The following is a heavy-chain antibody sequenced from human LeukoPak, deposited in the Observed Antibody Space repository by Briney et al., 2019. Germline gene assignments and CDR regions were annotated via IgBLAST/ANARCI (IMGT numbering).Heavy chain of an antibody. D-gene: IGHD2-2*01. CDR3: ARGYCSSTSCGYLQYYYYGMDV. Sequence: SETLSLTCAVYGGSFSGYYWSWIRQPPGKGLEWIGEINHSGSTNYNPSLKSRVTISVDTSKNQFSLKLSSVTAADTAVYYCARGYCSSTSCGYLQYYYYGMDVWGQGTTVTVSS. J-gene: IGHJ6*02. V-gene: IGHV4-34*01. CDR2: INHSGST. CDR1: GGSFSGYY.